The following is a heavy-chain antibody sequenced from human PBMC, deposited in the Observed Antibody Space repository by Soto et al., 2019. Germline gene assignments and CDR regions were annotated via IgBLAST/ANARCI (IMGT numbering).Heavy chain of an antibody. Sequence: QVQLVESGGGVVQPGRSLRLSCAASGFSLSNYGMHWVRQAPGKGLEWVAVIQYDGSETLYADSVKGRFTISKHISKNTLYLQMNILRSADTAVYDSAREIGSTVWGTFDPWGQGTQVTVSS. D-gene: IGHD3-16*01. V-gene: IGHV3-33*05. CDR3: AREIGSTVWGTFDP. CDR2: IQYDGSET. J-gene: IGHJ5*02. CDR1: GFSLSNYG.